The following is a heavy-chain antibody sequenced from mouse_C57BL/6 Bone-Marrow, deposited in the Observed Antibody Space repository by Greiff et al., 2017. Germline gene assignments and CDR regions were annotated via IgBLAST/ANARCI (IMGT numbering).Heavy chain of an antibody. CDR1: GYTFTDYY. CDR2: IFPGSGST. J-gene: IGHJ3*01. V-gene: IGHV1-75*01. Sequence: QVHVKQSGPELVKPGASVKISCKASGYTFTDYYINWVKQRPGQGLEWIGWIFPGSGSTYYNEKFKGKATLTVDKSSSTAYMLLSSLTSEDSAVYFCARSGGYYPWFAYWGQGTLVTVSA. D-gene: IGHD2-3*01. CDR3: ARSGGYYPWFAY.